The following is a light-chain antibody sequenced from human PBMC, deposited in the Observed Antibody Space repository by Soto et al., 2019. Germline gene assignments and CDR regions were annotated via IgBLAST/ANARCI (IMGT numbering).Light chain of an antibody. CDR2: RAS. V-gene: IGKV3-20*01. CDR3: HQFGSSPLVT. J-gene: IGKJ3*01. Sequence: EIVLTQSPGTLSLSPGERATLSCRASQTISSSFLAWYQQKPGQAPRLLIYRASRRAPGIPVRFSGSGSWTDFTLTISRLEPEDFAVYYCHQFGSSPLVTFGPGTKVEIK. CDR1: QTISSSF.